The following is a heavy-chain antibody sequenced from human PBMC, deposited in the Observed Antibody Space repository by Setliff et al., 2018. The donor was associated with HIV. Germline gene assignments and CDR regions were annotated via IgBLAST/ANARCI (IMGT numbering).Heavy chain of an antibody. V-gene: IGHV4-34*01. CDR1: GGSFSGYY. CDR3: ARGRPYYSRRPFDY. D-gene: IGHD1-26*01. J-gene: IGHJ4*02. CDR2: MNDSGST. Sequence: PSETLSLTCAVYGGSFSGYYWSWIRQSPGKGLEWIGEMNDSGSTNYNPSLKSRVTVSLDTSKNHFSLKLSSVTAADTSVYYCARGRPYYSRRPFDYWGQGTQVTVSS.